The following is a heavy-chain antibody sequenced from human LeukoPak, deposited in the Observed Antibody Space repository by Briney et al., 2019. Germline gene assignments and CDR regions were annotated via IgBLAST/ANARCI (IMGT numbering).Heavy chain of an antibody. CDR1: GGSISSYY. D-gene: IGHD5-24*01. J-gene: IGHJ5*02. V-gene: IGHV4-59*01. Sequence: PSETLSLTCTVSGGSISSYYWSWIRQPPGKGLEWIGYIYYSGSTNYNPSLKSRVTISVDTSKNQFSLKLSSVTAADTAVYYCARDLAFEITPGWFDPWGQGTLVTVSS. CDR2: IYYSGST. CDR3: ARDLAFEITPGWFDP.